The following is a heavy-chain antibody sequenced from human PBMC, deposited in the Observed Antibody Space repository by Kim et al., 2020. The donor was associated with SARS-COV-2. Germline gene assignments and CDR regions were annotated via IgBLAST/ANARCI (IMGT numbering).Heavy chain of an antibody. V-gene: IGHV1-69*13. Sequence: SVKVSCKASGGTFSSYAISWVRQAPGQGLEWMGGIIPIFGTANYAQKFQGRVTITADESTSTAYMELSSLRSEDTAVYYCASCSYDSSGYYYVGGAFDYWGQGTLVTVSS. CDR2: IIPIFGTA. D-gene: IGHD3-22*01. CDR3: ASCSYDSSGYYYVGGAFDY. CDR1: GGTFSSYA. J-gene: IGHJ4*02.